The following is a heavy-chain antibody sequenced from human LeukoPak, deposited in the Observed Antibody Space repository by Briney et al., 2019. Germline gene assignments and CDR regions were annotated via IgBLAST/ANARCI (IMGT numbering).Heavy chain of an antibody. V-gene: IGHV1-2*02. J-gene: IGHJ6*02. D-gene: IGHD3-3*01. Sequence: GASVKVSCKASGYTFTGYYMHWVRQAPGQGLEWMGWINPNSGGTNYAQKFQGRVTMTRDTSISTAYMELSRLRSDDTAVHYCARDRIKDFWSGYSQDHYYYYYGMDVWGQGTTVTVSS. CDR1: GYTFTGYY. CDR2: INPNSGGT. CDR3: ARDRIKDFWSGYSQDHYYYYYGMDV.